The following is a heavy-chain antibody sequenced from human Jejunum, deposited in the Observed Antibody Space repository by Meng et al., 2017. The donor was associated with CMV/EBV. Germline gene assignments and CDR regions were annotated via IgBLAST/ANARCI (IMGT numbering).Heavy chain of an antibody. Sequence: GSGYRCGIYWIDWVRQKPGKGLEYMGMIFPGDSDTRYSPSFEGQVTISADKSINTAYLQWSSLKASDTAMYYCARHMIRGVDFDSWGQGTLVTVSS. D-gene: IGHD3-10*01. CDR1: GYRCGIYW. CDR3: ARHMIRGVDFDS. J-gene: IGHJ4*02. CDR2: IFPGDSDT. V-gene: IGHV5-51*01.